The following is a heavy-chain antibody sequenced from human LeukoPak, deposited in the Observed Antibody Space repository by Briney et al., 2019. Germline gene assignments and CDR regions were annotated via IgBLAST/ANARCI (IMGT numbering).Heavy chain of an antibody. D-gene: IGHD3-16*02. CDR2: IYYSGST. J-gene: IGHJ5*02. CDR1: GGSISSSSYY. CDR3: ARGLYDYVWGSYRRRYNWFDP. V-gene: IGHV4-39*01. Sequence: SETLSLTCTVSGGSISSSSYYWGWIRQPPGKGLEWIGSIYYSGSTYYNPSLKSRVTISVDTSKNQFSLKLSSVTAADTAVYYCARGLYDYVWGSYRRRYNWFDPWGQGTLVTVSS.